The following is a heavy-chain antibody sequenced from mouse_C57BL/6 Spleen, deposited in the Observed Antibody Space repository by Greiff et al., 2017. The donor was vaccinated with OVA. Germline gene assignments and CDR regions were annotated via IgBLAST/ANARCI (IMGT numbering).Heavy chain of an antibody. CDR1: GYTFTSYW. D-gene: IGHD1-1*02. CDR3: ARSNYGYFDY. V-gene: IGHV1-61*01. CDR2: IYPSDSET. Sequence: QVQLQQPGAELVRPGSSVKLSCKASGYTFTSYWMDWVKQRPGQGLEWIGNIYPSDSETHYNQKFKDKATLTVYKSSSTAYMHLSSLTSEDSAVYYCARSNYGYFDYWGQGTTLTVSS. J-gene: IGHJ2*01.